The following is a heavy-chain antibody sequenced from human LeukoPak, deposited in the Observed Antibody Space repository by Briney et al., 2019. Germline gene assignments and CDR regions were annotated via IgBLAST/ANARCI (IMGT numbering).Heavy chain of an antibody. CDR2: INGDGSLN. Sequence: PGGSLRPSCAASGFTFSTSWMTWVRQAPGKGLEWVANINGDGSLNGHVASVKGRFTISRDNAKNSVYLQMISLRDEDTAVYYCTRDRAYGALDYWGQGTLVTVSS. CDR1: GFTFSTSW. V-gene: IGHV3-7*01. CDR3: TRDRAYGALDY. J-gene: IGHJ4*02. D-gene: IGHD4/OR15-4a*01.